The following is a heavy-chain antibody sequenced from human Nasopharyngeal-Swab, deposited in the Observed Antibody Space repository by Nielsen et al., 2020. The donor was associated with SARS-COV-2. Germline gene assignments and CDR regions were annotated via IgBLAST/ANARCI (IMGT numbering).Heavy chain of an antibody. CDR2: IYHTGTT. CDR3: AATRYSYGPFFDY. CDR1: GDSISRYY. D-gene: IGHD5-18*01. Sequence: SETLSLTCTVSGDSISRYYWGWIRQSPGKGLEWLGHIYHTGTTNYNPSLKSRIIISVDTSKNQFSFSLNLSSVTAADTALYYCAATRYSYGPFFDYWAQGTQVTVSS. J-gene: IGHJ4*02. V-gene: IGHV4-59*03.